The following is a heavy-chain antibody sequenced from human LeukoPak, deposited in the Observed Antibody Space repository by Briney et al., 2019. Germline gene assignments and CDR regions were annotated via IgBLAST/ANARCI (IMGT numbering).Heavy chain of an antibody. V-gene: IGHV1-2*02. J-gene: IGHJ5*02. CDR3: ARTDIVATSWFDP. CDR1: GYTFTGYY. Sequence: ASVKVSCKASGYTFTGYYMRWVRQAPGQGLGWMGWINPSSGGTNYAQKFQGRVTMTRDTSISTAYMELSRLRSDDTAVYYCARTDIVATSWFDPWGQGTLVTVSS. CDR2: INPSSGGT. D-gene: IGHD5-12*01.